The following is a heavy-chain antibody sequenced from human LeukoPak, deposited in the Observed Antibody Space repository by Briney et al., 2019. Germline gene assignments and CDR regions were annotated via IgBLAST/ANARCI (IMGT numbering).Heavy chain of an antibody. CDR2: ISSSGSTI. J-gene: IGHJ5*02. Sequence: PGGSLRLSCAASGFTFSGYEMNWVRQAPGKGLEWVSYISSSGSTIYYADSVKGRFTISRDNSKNTLYPQMNSLRAEDTAVYYCATSGGSYWSWGQGTLVTVSS. CDR3: ATSGGSYWS. CDR1: GFTFSGYE. V-gene: IGHV3-48*03. D-gene: IGHD1-26*01.